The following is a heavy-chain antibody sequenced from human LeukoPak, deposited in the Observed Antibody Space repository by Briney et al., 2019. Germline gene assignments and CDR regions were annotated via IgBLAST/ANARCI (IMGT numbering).Heavy chain of an antibody. J-gene: IGHJ4*02. V-gene: IGHV1-69*01. CDR1: GGTFSSYA. CDR2: IIPIFGTA. Sequence: SVKVSCKASGGTFSSYAISWVRQAPGQGPEWMGGIIPIFGTANYAQKFQGRVTITADESTSTAYMELSSLRSEDTAVYYCARATLGLGSYQPLGTRFDYWGQGTLVTVSS. D-gene: IGHD3-10*01. CDR3: ARATLGLGSYQPLGTRFDY.